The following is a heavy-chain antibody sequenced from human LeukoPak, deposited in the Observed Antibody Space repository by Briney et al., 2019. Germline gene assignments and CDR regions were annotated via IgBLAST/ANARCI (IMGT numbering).Heavy chain of an antibody. CDR1: GGSISGHH. CDR2: FYDSGDF. Sequence: SQTLSLTCTASGGSISGHHWTWIRQPPGTGLEWIGYFYDSGDFNYNPSLKSRVTIWMDMSNNQFSLTMSSVTAADTAMYYCARLLRPGGRKGDAFDIWGQGTLVTVSS. V-gene: IGHV4-59*08. D-gene: IGHD1-26*01. J-gene: IGHJ3*02. CDR3: ARLLRPGGRKGDAFDI.